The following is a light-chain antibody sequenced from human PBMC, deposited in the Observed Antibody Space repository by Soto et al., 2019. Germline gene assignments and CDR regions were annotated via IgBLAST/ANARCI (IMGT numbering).Light chain of an antibody. V-gene: IGKV3-20*01. CDR2: DAS. Sequence: EIVLTQSPGTLSLSPGERATFSCRASQSVDNHLAWYQQRPGQSPRLLIYDASNRATDIPDRFSGSGSGTDFTLTISRLEPEDFAVYYCQQYGDSLTFGPGTKVDIK. J-gene: IGKJ3*01. CDR3: QQYGDSLT. CDR1: QSVDNH.